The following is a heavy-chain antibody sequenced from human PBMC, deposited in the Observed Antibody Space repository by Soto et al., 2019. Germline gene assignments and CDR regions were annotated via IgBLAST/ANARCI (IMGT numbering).Heavy chain of an antibody. CDR1: GFTFSSYG. Sequence: GGSLRLSCAASGFTFSSYGMHWVRQAPGKGLEWVAVISYDGSNKYYADSVKGRFTISRDNSKNTLYLQMNSLRAEDTAVYYCAKDLTTYYDFWSGYYSRDDYYYGMDFWGQGTTFTVS. D-gene: IGHD3-3*01. CDR3: AKDLTTYYDFWSGYYSRDDYYYGMDF. V-gene: IGHV3-30*18. CDR2: ISYDGSNK. J-gene: IGHJ6*02.